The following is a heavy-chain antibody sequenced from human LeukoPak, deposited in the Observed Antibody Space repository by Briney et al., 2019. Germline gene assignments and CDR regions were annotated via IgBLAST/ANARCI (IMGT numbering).Heavy chain of an antibody. CDR2: ISSSSSYI. CDR3: ARDAVAGTFDY. V-gene: IGHV3-21*01. J-gene: IGHJ4*02. Sequence: PGGSLRLSCAASGFTFSSDSMNSVRQAPGKGLWWVSPISSSSSYIYYADSVKGRFTISRDNAKNSLYLQMNSLRAEDTAVYYCARDAVAGTFDYWGQGTLVTVSS. D-gene: IGHD6-19*01. CDR1: GFTFSSDS.